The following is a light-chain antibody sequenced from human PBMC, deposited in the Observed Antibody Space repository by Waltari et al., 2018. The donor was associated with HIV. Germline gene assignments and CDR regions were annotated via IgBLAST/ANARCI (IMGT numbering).Light chain of an antibody. CDR1: SSDVGGYNY. CDR2: EVS. V-gene: IGLV2-14*01. CDR3: SSYTSSSTRV. J-gene: IGLJ1*01. Sequence: QSALTQPASVSGSPGQSITISCTGTSSDVGGYNYVSWYQQHPGKAPKLMIYEVSNRPSGVSNRFSCSKSANTASLTISGLQAEDEADYYCSSYTSSSTRVFGTGTKVTVL.